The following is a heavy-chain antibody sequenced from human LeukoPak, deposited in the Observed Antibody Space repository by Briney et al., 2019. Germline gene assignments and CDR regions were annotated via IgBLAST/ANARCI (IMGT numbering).Heavy chain of an antibody. CDR2: IWYDGSNK. CDR1: GFTFSSYG. CDR3: ANSRYCSSTSCLGEYYYMDV. Sequence: GGSLRLSCAASGFTFSSYGMHWVRQAPGKGLGWVAVIWYDGSNKYYADSVKGRFTISRDNSKNTLYLQMNSLRAEDTAVYYRANSRYCSSTSCLGEYYYMDVWGKGTTVTVSS. J-gene: IGHJ6*03. D-gene: IGHD2-2*01. V-gene: IGHV3-33*06.